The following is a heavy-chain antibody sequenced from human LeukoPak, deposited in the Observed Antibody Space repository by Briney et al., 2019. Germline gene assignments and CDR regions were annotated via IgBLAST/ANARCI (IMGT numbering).Heavy chain of an antibody. D-gene: IGHD6-13*01. Sequence: GGSLRLSCAASGFTFSSYSMNWVRQAPGKGLEWVSYISSSSSTIYYADSVKGRFTVSRDNAKNSLYLQMSSLRAEDTAVYYCARALVAAARNFDYWGQGTLVTVSS. V-gene: IGHV3-48*01. J-gene: IGHJ4*02. CDR2: ISSSSSTI. CDR1: GFTFSSYS. CDR3: ARALVAAARNFDY.